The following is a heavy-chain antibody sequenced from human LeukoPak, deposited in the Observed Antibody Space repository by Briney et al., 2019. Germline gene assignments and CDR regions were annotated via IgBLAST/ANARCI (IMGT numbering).Heavy chain of an antibody. Sequence: GGSLRLSCVASGFTFSSYWMTWVRQAPGKGLEWVANIKTDGSLIYYVDSVKGRFTISRDNAKNSLYLQMNSLRAEDTAVYYCTRGDLVGVTGRAYQHWGQGTLATVSS. CDR2: IKTDGSLI. D-gene: IGHD1-26*01. CDR1: GFTFSSYW. CDR3: TRGDLVGVTGRAYQH. J-gene: IGHJ1*01. V-gene: IGHV3-7*01.